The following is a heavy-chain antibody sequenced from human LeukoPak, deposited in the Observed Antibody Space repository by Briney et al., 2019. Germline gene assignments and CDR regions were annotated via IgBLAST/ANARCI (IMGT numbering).Heavy chain of an antibody. J-gene: IGHJ4*02. CDR1: GGSFSNYY. V-gene: IGHV4-59*01. CDR2: IYHTGSA. Sequence: SETLSLTCTVSGGSFSNYYWSWIRQSPGKGLEWIGYIYHTGSANYSPSHKSRVSISIDTSKSQFSLRLISVTAADTAVYYCARRTSSNYVDYWGQGTLVIVSS. CDR3: ARRTSSNYVDY. D-gene: IGHD4-11*01.